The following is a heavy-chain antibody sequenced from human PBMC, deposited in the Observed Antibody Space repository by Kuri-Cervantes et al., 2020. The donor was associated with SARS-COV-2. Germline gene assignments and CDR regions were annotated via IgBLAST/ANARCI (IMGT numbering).Heavy chain of an antibody. D-gene: IGHD3-10*01. CDR2: IGGSGVRT. CDR3: AKVGRHREYFQN. CDR1: GFTFSSYA. V-gene: IGHV3-23*01. Sequence: GESLKISCAASGFTFSSYAMNWVRQAPGKGLEWVSVIGGSGVRTNYADSVKGRFTISRDNSKNTLYLQMNSLRAEDTAVYYCAKVGRHREYFQNWGQGTLVTVSS. J-gene: IGHJ1*01.